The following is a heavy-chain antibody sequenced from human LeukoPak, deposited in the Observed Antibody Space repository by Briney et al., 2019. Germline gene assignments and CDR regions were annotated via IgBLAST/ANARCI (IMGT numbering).Heavy chain of an antibody. J-gene: IGHJ4*02. CDR1: GFTFSSNV. Sequence: GGSLRLSCEASGFTFSSNVMSWVRQAPGEGLQWVSGISGSGGSTYYADPAKGRFTISRDNSKNTLHLQMNSLRAEDTAVYYCAKDRNSEGGAAKNYWGQGTLVTVSS. V-gene: IGHV3-23*01. CDR3: AKDRNSEGGAAKNY. D-gene: IGHD1-26*01. CDR2: ISGSGGST.